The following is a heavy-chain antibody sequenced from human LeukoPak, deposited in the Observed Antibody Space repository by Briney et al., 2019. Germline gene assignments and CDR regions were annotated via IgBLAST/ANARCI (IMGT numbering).Heavy chain of an antibody. D-gene: IGHD3-22*01. Sequence: GGSLRLSCAASGFTFSSYWMSWVRQAPGKGREWVANIKKDGSEKYYVDSVKGRFTISRDNAKNSLYLQMNSLRAEDTAVYYCARDSGTWAYDSSGYYDYWGQGTLVTVSS. CDR3: ARDSGTWAYDSSGYYDY. J-gene: IGHJ4*02. CDR2: IKKDGSEK. CDR1: GFTFSSYW. V-gene: IGHV3-7*01.